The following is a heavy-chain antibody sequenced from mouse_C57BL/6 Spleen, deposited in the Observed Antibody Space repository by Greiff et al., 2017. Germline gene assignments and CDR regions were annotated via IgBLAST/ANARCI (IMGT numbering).Heavy chain of an antibody. V-gene: IGHV1-64*01. Sequence: LKQPGAELVKPGASVKLSCKASGYTFTSYWMHWVKQRPGQGLEWIGMIHPNSGSTNYNEKFKSKATLTVDKSSSTAYMQLSSLTSEDSAVYYCARSRHYDEGGDYAMDYWGQGTSVTVSS. CDR1: GYTFTSYW. J-gene: IGHJ4*01. D-gene: IGHD2-4*01. CDR3: ARSRHYDEGGDYAMDY. CDR2: IHPNSGST.